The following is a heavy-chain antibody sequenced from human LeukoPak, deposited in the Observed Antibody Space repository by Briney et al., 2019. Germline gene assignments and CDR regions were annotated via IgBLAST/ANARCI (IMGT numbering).Heavy chain of an antibody. D-gene: IGHD1-26*01. Sequence: GASVKVSCKASGYTFTSYGISWVRQAPGQGLEWMGWISAYNGDTDFAQKLQGRVTLTTDTSTSTAYMELRSLRSDDTAVYYCAPSKVGIGNWFDPWGQGTLVTVSS. CDR1: GYTFTSYG. V-gene: IGHV1-18*01. CDR3: APSKVGIGNWFDP. CDR2: ISAYNGDT. J-gene: IGHJ5*02.